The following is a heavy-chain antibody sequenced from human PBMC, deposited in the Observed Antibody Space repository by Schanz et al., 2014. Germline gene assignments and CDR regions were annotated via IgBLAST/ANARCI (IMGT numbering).Heavy chain of an antibody. Sequence: EVQLLESGGGLVQPGGPLKLSCAASGLIFSNYVMSWVRQAPGKGLEWVSTIGTSGGTNYAESVKGRFTISRDNSKNTLYLQMNSLRAEDTAVYYCARKVVATIGGYYDNWGQGTLVIVSS. CDR1: GLIFSNYV. CDR2: IGTSGGT. J-gene: IGHJ4*02. CDR3: ARKVVATIGGYYDN. V-gene: IGHV3-23*01. D-gene: IGHD5-12*01.